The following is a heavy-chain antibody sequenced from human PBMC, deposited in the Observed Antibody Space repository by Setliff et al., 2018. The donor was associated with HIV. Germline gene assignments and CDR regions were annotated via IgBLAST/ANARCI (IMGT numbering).Heavy chain of an antibody. D-gene: IGHD6-19*01. Sequence: ASVKVSCKSSDGTFSSYGVTWVRQAPGQGLEWMGGVIPLFGTEKVAQKFQGRVTITADESTNTAYMELSSLRSEDTAIYYCARPAVLISTDYYYYMDVWGQGTTVTVSS. CDR1: DGTFSSYG. V-gene: IGHV1-69*13. CDR2: VIPLFGTE. CDR3: ARPAVLISTDYYYYMDV. J-gene: IGHJ6*02.